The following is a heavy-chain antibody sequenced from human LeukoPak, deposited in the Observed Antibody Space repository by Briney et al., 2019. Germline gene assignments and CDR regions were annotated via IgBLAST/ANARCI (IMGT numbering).Heavy chain of an antibody. CDR3: ATTGSGWYVFDY. J-gene: IGHJ4*02. CDR2: IIPIFGTA. D-gene: IGHD6-19*01. Sequence: ASVKVSCTASGGTFSSYAISWVRQAPGQGLEWMGGIIPIFGTANYAQKFQGRVTITADESTSTAYMELSSLRSEDTAVYYCATTGSGWYVFDYWGQGTLVTVSS. V-gene: IGHV1-69*13. CDR1: GGTFSSYA.